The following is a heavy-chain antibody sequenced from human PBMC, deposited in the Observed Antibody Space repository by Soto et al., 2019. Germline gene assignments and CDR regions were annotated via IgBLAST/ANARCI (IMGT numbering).Heavy chain of an antibody. Sequence: GGSLRLSCAASGFTFGHSAMSWVRQAPGKGLEWVAAISGTGGAAYYADSVKGRFTISRDNSRNTLFLQMNSLRVDDTAIYHCAKPEEVVRGFDFWGLGTLVTVYS. J-gene: IGHJ4*02. CDR2: ISGTGGAA. D-gene: IGHD3-10*01. CDR1: GFTFGHSA. V-gene: IGHV3-23*01. CDR3: AKPEEVVRGFDF.